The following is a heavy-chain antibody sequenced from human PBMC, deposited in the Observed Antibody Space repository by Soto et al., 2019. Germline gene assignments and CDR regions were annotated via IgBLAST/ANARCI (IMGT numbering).Heavy chain of an antibody. J-gene: IGHJ6*02. Sequence: GGSLRLSCAASGFTFDDYTMHWVRQAPGKGLEWVSLISWDGGSTYYADSVKGRFTISRDNSKNSLYLQMNSLRTEDTALYYCAKVGRYRYYYGMVVWGQGTTVTVSS. V-gene: IGHV3-43*01. CDR1: GFTFDDYT. CDR2: ISWDGGST. CDR3: AKVGRYRYYYGMVV. D-gene: IGHD1-26*01.